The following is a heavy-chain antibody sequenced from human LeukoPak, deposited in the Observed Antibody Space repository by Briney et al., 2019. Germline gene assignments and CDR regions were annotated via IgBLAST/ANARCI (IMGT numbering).Heavy chain of an antibody. CDR2: VNPKSGDT. V-gene: IGHV1-2*02. CDR1: GYTFNDYY. J-gene: IGHJ3*02. D-gene: IGHD5-24*01. Sequence: GASVKVSCKASGYTFNDYYINWVRQAPGQGLEWMGWVNPKSGDTKFAQKFQGRVTMTRDTSISTAYMDLGRLKSDDTAVYYCARGLRWLQSPSDAFDIWGQGTMVTVSS. CDR3: ARGLRWLQSPSDAFDI.